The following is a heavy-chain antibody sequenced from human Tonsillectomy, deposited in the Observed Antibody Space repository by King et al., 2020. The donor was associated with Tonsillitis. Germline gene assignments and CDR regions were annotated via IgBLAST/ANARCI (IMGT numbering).Heavy chain of an antibody. CDR2: ISSSSSYI. J-gene: IGHJ3*02. CDR3: ASHLSHDAFDI. Sequence: VQLVESGGGLVKPGGSLRLSCAASGFTFSSYSMNWVRQAPGKGLEWVSSISSSSSYIYYADPVKGRFTISRDNAKNSLYLKMNSLRAEDTAVYYCASHLSHDAFDIWGQGTMVTVSS. CDR1: GFTFSSYS. V-gene: IGHV3-21*01.